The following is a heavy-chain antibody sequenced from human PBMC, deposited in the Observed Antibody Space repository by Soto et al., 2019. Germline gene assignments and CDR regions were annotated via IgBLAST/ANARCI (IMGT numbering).Heavy chain of an antibody. CDR1: GFTVSSNF. J-gene: IGHJ4*02. CDR2: IYSGGST. D-gene: IGHD2-2*01. CDR3: ARVGGYEEDY. V-gene: IGHV3-66*01. Sequence: EVQLVESGGGLVQPGGSLRLSCAASGFTVSSNFMSWVRQAPGMRLEWVSVIYSGGSTYYADLVKGRFTISRDNSKNTLYLQMNSLRAEDTAVYYCARVGGYEEDYWGQGTLVTVSS.